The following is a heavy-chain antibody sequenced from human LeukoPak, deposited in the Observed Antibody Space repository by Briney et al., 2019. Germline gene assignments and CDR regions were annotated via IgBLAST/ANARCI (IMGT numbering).Heavy chain of an antibody. CDR2: IWYDGSNR. J-gene: IGHJ4*02. V-gene: IGHV3-33*01. D-gene: IGHD1-26*01. CDR1: GFTFSSYA. CDR3: ARVGGSYYFDY. Sequence: PGGSLRLSCAASGFTFSSYAMHWVRQAPGQGLEWVAVIWYDGSNRDYADSVKGRFTISRDNSKNTVYLQMNSLRAEDTAVYYCARVGGSYYFDYWGQGTLVTVSS.